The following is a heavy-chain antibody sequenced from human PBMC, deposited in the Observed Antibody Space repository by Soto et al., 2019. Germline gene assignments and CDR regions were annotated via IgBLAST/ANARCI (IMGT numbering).Heavy chain of an antibody. CDR1: DDSINSDKYY. Sequence: PSETLSLTCSVSDDSINSDKYYWGWIRQPPGKGLEWIGSIYYRGNAYYNPSLQTRVAISLDKSKSQFSLKLNSVTAADSAVYFCARLEGLATISYYFDFWGPGALVTVSS. CDR3: ARLEGLATISYYFDF. V-gene: IGHV4-39*01. D-gene: IGHD3-9*01. CDR2: IYYRGNA. J-gene: IGHJ4*02.